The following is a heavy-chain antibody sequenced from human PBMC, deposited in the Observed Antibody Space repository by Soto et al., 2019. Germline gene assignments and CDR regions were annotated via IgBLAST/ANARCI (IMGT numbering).Heavy chain of an antibody. V-gene: IGHV1-69*01. D-gene: IGHD5-18*01. Sequence: QVQLVQSGAEVKKPGSTVEVSYKASGGTFSSYAISWVRQAPGQGLEWMGGIIPIFGTANYAQKFQGRVTITADESTSTAYMELSSLRSEDTAVYYCARDQQRYSYANTLDYWGQGTLVTDSS. CDR3: ARDQQRYSYANTLDY. CDR2: IIPIFGTA. J-gene: IGHJ4*02. CDR1: GGTFSSYA.